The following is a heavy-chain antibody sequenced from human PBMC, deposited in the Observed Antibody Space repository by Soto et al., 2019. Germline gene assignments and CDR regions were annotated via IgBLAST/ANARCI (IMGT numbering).Heavy chain of an antibody. CDR1: GGSFSGYY. CDR3: AGGAWSMDV. Sequence: SETLSLTCAVYGGSFSGYYWSWIRQPPGKGLEWIGEINHSGSTNYNPSLKSRVTISVDTSKNQFSLKLSSVTAADTAVYYCAGGAWSMDVWGQGTTVTVSS. J-gene: IGHJ6*02. CDR2: INHSGST. V-gene: IGHV4-34*01. D-gene: IGHD2-15*01.